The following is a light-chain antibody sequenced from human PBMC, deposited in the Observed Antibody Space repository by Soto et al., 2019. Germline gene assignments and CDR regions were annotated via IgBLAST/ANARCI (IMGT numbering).Light chain of an antibody. Sequence: QSALTQPASVSGSPGQSITISCTGTSSDVGSYNLVSWYQQHPGKAPKLIIYEVNKRPSGVSDRFSGSKSGNTASLTISGLQAEDEADYHCCSYAGGSTYVFGTGIKVTVL. V-gene: IGLV2-23*02. CDR3: CSYAGGSTYV. CDR1: SSDVGSYNL. CDR2: EVN. J-gene: IGLJ1*01.